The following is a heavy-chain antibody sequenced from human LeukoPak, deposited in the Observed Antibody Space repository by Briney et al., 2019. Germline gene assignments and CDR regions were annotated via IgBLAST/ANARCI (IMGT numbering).Heavy chain of an antibody. CDR2: ISSSSSTI. V-gene: IGHV3-48*01. J-gene: IGHJ1*01. D-gene: IGHD1-26*01. CDR1: GFTFSSYS. CDR3: ARPIRGSYSTAEYFQH. Sequence: PGGSLRLSCAASGFTFSSYSMNWVRQAPGKGLEWVSYISSSSSTIYYADSVKGRFTISRDNAKNSLYLQMNSLRAEDTAVYYCARPIRGSYSTAEYFQHWGQGTLVTVSS.